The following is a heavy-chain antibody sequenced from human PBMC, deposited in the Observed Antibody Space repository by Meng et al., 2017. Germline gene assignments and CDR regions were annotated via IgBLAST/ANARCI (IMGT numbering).Heavy chain of an antibody. J-gene: IGHJ4*02. CDR1: GGSFSDYY. CDR3: ARGPTTMAHDFDY. V-gene: IGHV4-34*01. CDR2: INHSGST. D-gene: IGHD4-11*01. Sequence: QVQLQQWCAGLLKPSETLSLSCVVSGGSFSDYYWSWIRQPPGKGLEWIGEINHSGSTNYNPSLESRATIPVDTSQNNLSLKLSSVTAADSAVYYCARGPTTMAHDFDYWGQGTLVTVSS.